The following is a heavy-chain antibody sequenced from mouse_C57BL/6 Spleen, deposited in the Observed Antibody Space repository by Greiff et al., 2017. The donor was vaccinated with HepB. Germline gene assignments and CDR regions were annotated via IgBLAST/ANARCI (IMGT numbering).Heavy chain of an antibody. CDR1: GYTFTSYW. D-gene: IGHD1-1*01. V-gene: IGHV1-55*01. Sequence: VQLQQPGAERGKPGASVKISCKASGYTFTSYWITGVKQRPGQGLEWIGDIYPGSGSTNYNEKFKSKATLTVDTSSSTAYMQLSSLTSEDSAVYYCARESLPYGSSYLDSLRQGPPPSVSS. CDR3: ARESLPYGSSYLDS. CDR2: IYPGSGST. J-gene: IGHJ2*01.